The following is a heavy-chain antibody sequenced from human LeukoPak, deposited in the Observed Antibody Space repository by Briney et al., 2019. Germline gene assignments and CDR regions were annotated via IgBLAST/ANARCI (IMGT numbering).Heavy chain of an antibody. D-gene: IGHD3-10*01. CDR3: AKDFKRITMVRGVTPFDY. J-gene: IGHJ4*02. CDR1: GFIFNDYW. CDR2: IKPDESER. Sequence: QTGGSLRLSCAVSGFIFNDYWMAWVRQAPGKGLEWVANIKPDESERNYVDSVKGRVTISRDSAKNSVFLQMNSLRAEDTAVYYCAKDFKRITMVRGVTPFDYWGQGTLVTVSS. V-gene: IGHV3-7*03.